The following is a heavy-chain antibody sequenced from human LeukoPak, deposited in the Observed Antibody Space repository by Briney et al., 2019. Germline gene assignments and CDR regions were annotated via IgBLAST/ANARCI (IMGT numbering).Heavy chain of an antibody. J-gene: IGHJ5*02. CDR3: ARGAMTTVTTGLRFDP. CDR1: GYTFTAYG. Sequence: ASVKVSCKASGYTFTAYGINWVRQAPGQGLEWMGWMNPNSGNTGYAQKFQGRVTITRNTSISTAYMELSSLRSEDTAVYYCARGAMTTVTTGLRFDPWGQGTLVTVSS. CDR2: MNPNSGNT. V-gene: IGHV1-8*03. D-gene: IGHD4-17*01.